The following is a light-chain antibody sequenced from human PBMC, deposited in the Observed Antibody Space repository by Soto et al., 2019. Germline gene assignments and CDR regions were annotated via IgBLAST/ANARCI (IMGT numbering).Light chain of an antibody. J-gene: IGKJ1*01. Sequence: EIVLTQSPDTLSLSPGERATLSCRASQSVRSNYLAWYQQKPGQAPRFLIYDASSRATGIPDRFSGSGSGTDFTLTISRLEPEDFATYYCQQYNSYPWTFGQGTKVEIK. CDR2: DAS. CDR1: QSVRSNY. V-gene: IGKV3-20*01. CDR3: QQYNSYPWT.